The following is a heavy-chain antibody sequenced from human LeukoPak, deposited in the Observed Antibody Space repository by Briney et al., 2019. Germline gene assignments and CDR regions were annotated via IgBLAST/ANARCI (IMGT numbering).Heavy chain of an antibody. Sequence: SETLSLTCAVYGGSFSGYYWIWIRQPPGKGLEWIGEINHSGSTNHNPSLKSRVTISVDTSKNQFSLTLSSVTAADTAVYYCARKAMVRDPFDPWGQGTLVTVSS. CDR1: GGSFSGYY. CDR3: ARKAMVRDPFDP. V-gene: IGHV4-34*01. D-gene: IGHD5-18*01. J-gene: IGHJ5*02. CDR2: INHSGST.